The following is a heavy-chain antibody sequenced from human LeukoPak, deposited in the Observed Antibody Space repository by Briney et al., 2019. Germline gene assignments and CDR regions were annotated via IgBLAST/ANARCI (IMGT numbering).Heavy chain of an antibody. V-gene: IGHV4-39*01. D-gene: IGHD2-21*02. CDR3: ARVTAIAKIFDY. Sequence: SETLSLTCTVSGGSISSSSSCWGWIRQPPGEGLEWVGSIYYSGSTYYNPSLKSRVTISVDTSKNQVSLNLSSVTAADTAVYYCARVTAIAKIFDYWGQGTLVTVSS. CDR2: IYYSGST. CDR1: GGSISSSSSC. J-gene: IGHJ4*02.